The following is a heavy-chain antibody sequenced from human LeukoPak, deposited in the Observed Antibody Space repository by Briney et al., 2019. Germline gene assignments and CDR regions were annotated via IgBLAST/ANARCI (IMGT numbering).Heavy chain of an antibody. CDR3: ARHNWNDSSLDY. V-gene: IGHV1-2*06. J-gene: IGHJ4*02. Sequence: ASVKVSCKASGYTFTGYYMHWVRQAPGQGLEWMGRINPNSGGTNYAQKFQGRVTMTRDTSISTAYMELSRLRSDDTAVYYCARHNWNDSSLDYWGQGTLVTVSS. CDR1: GYTFTGYY. CDR2: INPNSGGT. D-gene: IGHD1-20*01.